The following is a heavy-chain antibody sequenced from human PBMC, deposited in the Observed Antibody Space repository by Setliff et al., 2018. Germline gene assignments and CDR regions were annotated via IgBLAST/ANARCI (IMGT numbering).Heavy chain of an antibody. V-gene: IGHV2-5*02. D-gene: IGHD2-2*03. Sequence: TLSLTCAVYGGSFSTYYWIWIRQPPGKALEWLALIYWDDDKRYSPSLKSRLTITKDTSKNQVVLTMTNMDPVDTATYYRAHRRVLAGWLQYGYFDYWGQGTLVTVSS. CDR3: AHRRVLAGWLQYGYFDY. CDR1: GGSFSTYYW. CDR2: IYWDDDK. J-gene: IGHJ4*02.